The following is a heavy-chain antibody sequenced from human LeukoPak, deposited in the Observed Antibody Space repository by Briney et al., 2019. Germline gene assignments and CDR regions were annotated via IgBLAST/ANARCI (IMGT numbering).Heavy chain of an antibody. CDR3: ARGRGVRGVYDY. CDR1: GGSFSGYY. CDR2: INHSGST. D-gene: IGHD3-10*01. Sequence: SETLSLTCAVYGGSFSGYYWSWIRQPPGKGLEWIGEINHSGSTNYNPSLKSRVTISVDTSKNQFSLKLSSVTAADTAVCYCARGRGVRGVYDYWGQGTLVTVSS. J-gene: IGHJ4*02. V-gene: IGHV4-34*01.